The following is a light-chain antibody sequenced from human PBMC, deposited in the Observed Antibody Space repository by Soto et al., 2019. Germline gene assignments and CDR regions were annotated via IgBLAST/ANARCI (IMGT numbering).Light chain of an antibody. CDR2: GAS. CDR3: QHYNNWPPWT. J-gene: IGKJ1*01. V-gene: IGKV3-15*01. CDR1: QSVSSN. Sequence: IVMTQSPATLSVSPGERATLSCRASQSVSSNLAWYQQKPGQAPRLLIYGASTRATGIPARFSGSGSGTEFTLTICSLQSEDFAVYYCQHYNNWPPWTFGQGTKVEIK.